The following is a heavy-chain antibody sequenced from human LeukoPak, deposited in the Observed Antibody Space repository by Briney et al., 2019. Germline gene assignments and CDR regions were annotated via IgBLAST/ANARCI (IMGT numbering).Heavy chain of an antibody. CDR1: GFTFSSYG. CDR3: AKDRGDTAMDY. J-gene: IGHJ4*02. D-gene: IGHD5-18*01. Sequence: GGSLRLSCAASGFTFSSYGMHWVRQAPGKGLEWVAVLWYGGSNKYYANSVKGRFTISRDNSKNTLYLQMNSLRAEDTAVYYCAKDRGDTAMDYWGQGTLVTVSS. V-gene: IGHV3-30*02. CDR2: LWYGGSNK.